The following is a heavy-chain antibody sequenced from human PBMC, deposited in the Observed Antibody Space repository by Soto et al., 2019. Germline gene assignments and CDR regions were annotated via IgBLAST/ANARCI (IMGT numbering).Heavy chain of an antibody. CDR2: IYYSGSA. V-gene: IGHV4-39*01. Sequence: PSETLSLTCTVSGGSISSSDYYWGWIRQPPGKGLEWIGSIYYSGSAYYNPSLKSRVTISVDTSKNQFSLKLSSVTAADTAVYYCARQEAAAGTVWYFDYWGQGTLVTVSS. J-gene: IGHJ4*02. D-gene: IGHD6-13*01. CDR3: ARQEAAAGTVWYFDY. CDR1: GGSISSSDYY.